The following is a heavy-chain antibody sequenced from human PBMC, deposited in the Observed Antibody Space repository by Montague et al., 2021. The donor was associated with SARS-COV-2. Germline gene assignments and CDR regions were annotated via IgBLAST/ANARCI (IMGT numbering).Heavy chain of an antibody. CDR3: ASPGGYCSGGSCYYVY. J-gene: IGHJ4*02. CDR2: IYYSGSS. D-gene: IGHD2-15*01. CDR1: GFSLSTGGVG. Sequence: LVTPTQTLTLTCTFSGFSLSTGGVGVGWIRQPPGKGLEWIGYIYYSGSSNYNPSLKSRVTISIDTSKNQFSLNLNSVTAADGAVYYCASPGGYCSGGSCYYVYWGQGTLVTVSS. V-gene: IGHV4-61*08.